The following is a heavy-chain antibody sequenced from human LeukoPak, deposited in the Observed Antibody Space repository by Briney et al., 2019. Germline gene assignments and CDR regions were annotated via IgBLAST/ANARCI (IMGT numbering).Heavy chain of an antibody. J-gene: IGHJ4*02. CDR1: GYTFTDYY. CDR2: INPNSGGT. V-gene: IGHV1-2*02. CDR3: ARENGDFKHLDY. Sequence: ASVKVSCKASGYTFTDYYMHWVRQAPGQGLEWMGWINPNSGGTNYAQKFQGRVTMTRDTSINTAYMELTRLRSDDTAVYYCARENGDFKHLDYWGQGALVTVSS. D-gene: IGHD4-17*01.